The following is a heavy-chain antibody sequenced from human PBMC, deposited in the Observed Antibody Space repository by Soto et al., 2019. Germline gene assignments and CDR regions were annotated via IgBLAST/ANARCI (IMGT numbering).Heavy chain of an antibody. CDR2: IIPIFGTA. CDR3: ARVPCRGERTFDY. Sequence: SVKVSCKASGGTFSSYAISWVRQAPGQGLEWMGGIIPIFGTANYAQKFQGRVTITADESTSTAYMELSSLRSEDTAVYYCARVPCRGERTFDYWGQGTLVTVSS. J-gene: IGHJ4*02. V-gene: IGHV1-69*13. D-gene: IGHD1-1*01. CDR1: GGTFSSYA.